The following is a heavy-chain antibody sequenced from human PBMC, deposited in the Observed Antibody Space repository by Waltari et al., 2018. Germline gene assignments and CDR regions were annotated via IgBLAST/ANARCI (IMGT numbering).Heavy chain of an antibody. Sequence: EVQLVESGGGLVQPGGSLRLSWAASGFTFSSYWMSWVRQAPGKGLEWVANIKQDGSEKYYVDSVKGRFTISRDNAKNSLYLQMNSLRAEDTAVYYCARDPRWLVGEYYFDYWGQGTLVTVSS. CDR3: ARDPRWLVGEYYFDY. V-gene: IGHV3-7*01. CDR1: GFTFSSYW. J-gene: IGHJ4*02. D-gene: IGHD6-19*01. CDR2: IKQDGSEK.